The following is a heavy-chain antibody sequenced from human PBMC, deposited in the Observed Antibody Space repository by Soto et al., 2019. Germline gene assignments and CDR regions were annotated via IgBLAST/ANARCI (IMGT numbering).Heavy chain of an antibody. Sequence: QVQLVQSGAEMKKPGASVKVSCKASGYTFTRFAIHWLRQAPGQSLEWMGWMNGGNDNTRYSQKFQGRVTITMDTSASTVYMEVNVARPEDTAGYYCAREGDQIDYDYGLDFWGQGTLVTVSS. V-gene: IGHV1-3*01. D-gene: IGHD5-12*01. J-gene: IGHJ4*02. CDR3: AREGDQIDYDYGLDF. CDR2: MNGGNDNT. CDR1: GYTFTRFA.